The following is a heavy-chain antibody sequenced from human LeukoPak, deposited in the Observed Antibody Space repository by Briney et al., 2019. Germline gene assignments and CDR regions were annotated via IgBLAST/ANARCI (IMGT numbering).Heavy chain of an antibody. V-gene: IGHV3-33*01. Sequence: GGSLRLSFAASAFVFSSHGMHWVRQAPGKGLEWVAVIWSDGTNKNYADSVKGRFTISRDNAKNSLYLQMNSLRAEDTAVYYCARVLGYSSSWPFDYWGQGTLVTVSS. J-gene: IGHJ4*02. D-gene: IGHD6-13*01. CDR3: ARVLGYSSSWPFDY. CDR1: AFVFSSHG. CDR2: IWSDGTNK.